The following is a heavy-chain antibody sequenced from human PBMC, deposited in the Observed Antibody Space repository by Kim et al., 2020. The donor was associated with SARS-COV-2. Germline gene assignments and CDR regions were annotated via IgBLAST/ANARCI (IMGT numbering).Heavy chain of an antibody. CDR2: MYYTGRT. CDR3: AREIDSGSYMDV. CDR1: AGSINRGGYY. J-gene: IGHJ6*02. V-gene: IGHV4-31*03. D-gene: IGHD3-10*01. Sequence: SETLSLTCTVSAGSINRGGYYWSWIRQHPGKGLEWIGYMYYTGRTYYNPSVRSRVTISVDTSKNQFSLKLSSVTAADTAVYYCAREIDSGSYMDVWGQGTTVTVSS.